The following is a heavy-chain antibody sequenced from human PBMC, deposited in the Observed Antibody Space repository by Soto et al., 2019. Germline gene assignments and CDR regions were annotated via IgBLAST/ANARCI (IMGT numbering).Heavy chain of an antibody. J-gene: IGHJ1*01. CDR1: GFTFSSYA. CDR3: AKDLRDFYRSGWYPPNNGKYFQN. CDR2: ISGGGDFT. D-gene: IGHD6-19*01. V-gene: IGHV3-23*01. Sequence: EVHLLESGGGLVQPGGSLRLSCAASGFTFSSYAMSWVRQAPGKGLEWVSAISGGGDFTYYADSVKGRFTISRDNSKNTFYLQMNSLRAEDTALYYCAKDLRDFYRSGWYPPNNGKYFQNWGQGTLVTVSS.